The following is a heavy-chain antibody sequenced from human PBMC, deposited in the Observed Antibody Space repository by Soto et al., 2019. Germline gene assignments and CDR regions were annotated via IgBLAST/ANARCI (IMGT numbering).Heavy chain of an antibody. D-gene: IGHD6-19*01. CDR1: GFSLRTSG. Sequence: GSLRLSCAASGFSLRTSGMHWLRRAPGKGLEWVGSIWYDGTKRFYANSVKGRPTISKDNSNNILFLQMSGLRAEDPAVYYCARDVVTAVAGSVNVFDPWGQGTLVTVSS. J-gene: IGHJ5*02. CDR2: IWYDGTKR. CDR3: ARDVVTAVAGSVNVFDP. V-gene: IGHV3-33*01.